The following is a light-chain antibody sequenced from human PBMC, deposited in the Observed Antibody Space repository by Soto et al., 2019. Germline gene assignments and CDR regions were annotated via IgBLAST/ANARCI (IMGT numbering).Light chain of an antibody. CDR3: SSYTTTSTVL. J-gene: IGLJ3*02. Sequence: QSALTQPASVSGSPGQSITFSCTGTSNDVGGYNYVSWYQQHPGKAPKLIIYEVSNRPSGISNRFSGSKSGNTASLTISGLQAEDEADYYCSSYTTTSTVLFGGGTKLTVL. CDR1: SNDVGGYNY. CDR2: EVS. V-gene: IGLV2-14*01.